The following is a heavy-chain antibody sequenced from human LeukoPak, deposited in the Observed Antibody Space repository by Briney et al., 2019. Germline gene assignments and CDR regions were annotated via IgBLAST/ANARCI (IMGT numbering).Heavy chain of an antibody. CDR1: GFTFSSYA. CDR2: IFGSGGST. D-gene: IGHD2-15*01. CDR3: AKGRDCSGGSCYFHFDY. V-gene: IGHV3-23*01. Sequence: GGSLRLSCAASGFTFSSYAMSWVRQAPGKGLEWVSAIFGSGGSTYYADSVKGRFTISRDNSKNTLYLQMSSLRADDTAVYYCAKGRDCSGGSCYFHFDYWGQGTLVTVSS. J-gene: IGHJ4*02.